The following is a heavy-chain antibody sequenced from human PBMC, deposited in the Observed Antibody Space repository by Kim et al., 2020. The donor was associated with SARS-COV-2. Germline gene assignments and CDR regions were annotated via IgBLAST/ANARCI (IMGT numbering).Heavy chain of an antibody. J-gene: IGHJ4*02. V-gene: IGHV4-59*13. CDR2: IYYSGST. CDR3: ARAHGDYGTRNFDY. Sequence: SETLSLTCTVSGGSISSYYWSWIRQPPGKGLEWIGYIYYSGSTNYNPSLKSRVTISEDTSKNQFSLKLSSVTAADTAVYYCARAHGDYGTRNFDYWGQGTLVTVSS. CDR1: GGSISSYY. D-gene: IGHD4-17*01.